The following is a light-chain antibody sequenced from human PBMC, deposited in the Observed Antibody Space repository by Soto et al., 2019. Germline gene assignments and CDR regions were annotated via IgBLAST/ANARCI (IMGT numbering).Light chain of an antibody. V-gene: IGKV3-20*01. Sequence: IVLTQSPGTLSLSQGERATLSCRASLSVSSSCLVWHQQNPGQAPRLLIYAAARRTTGIPDRFSGSGSGTDFTLTISRLEPEDFAVYYCKQYGSSPWTFGQGTKVDIK. CDR3: KQYGSSPWT. CDR1: LSVSSSC. CDR2: AAA. J-gene: IGKJ1*01.